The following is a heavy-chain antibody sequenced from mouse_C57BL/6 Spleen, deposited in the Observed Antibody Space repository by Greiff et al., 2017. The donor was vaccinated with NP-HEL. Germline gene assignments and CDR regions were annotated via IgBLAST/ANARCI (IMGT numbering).Heavy chain of an antibody. CDR1: GYTFTDYY. CDR3: AREITTVVARYYFDY. D-gene: IGHD1-1*01. J-gene: IGHJ2*01. CDR2: IFPGSGST. V-gene: IGHV1-75*01. Sequence: QVQLQQSGPELVKPGASVKISCKASGYTFTDYYINWVKQRPGQGLEWIGWIFPGSGSTYYNEKFKGKATLTVDKSSSTAYMLLSSLTSEDSAVYFCAREITTVVARYYFDYWGQGTTLTVSS.